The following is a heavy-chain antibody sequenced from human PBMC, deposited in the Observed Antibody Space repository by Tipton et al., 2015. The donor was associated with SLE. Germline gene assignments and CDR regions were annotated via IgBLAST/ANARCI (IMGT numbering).Heavy chain of an antibody. CDR2: INYSGNT. Sequence: TLSLTCAVYGGSLRDYYWSWIRQPPGKGLEWIGEINYSGNTNYSPSLKSRVTISVDTSKNQFSLKLNSLTAADTAVYYCARADRRAYFQHWGQGTLVTVSS. J-gene: IGHJ1*01. V-gene: IGHV4-34*01. CDR1: GGSLRDYY. CDR3: ARADRRAYFQH.